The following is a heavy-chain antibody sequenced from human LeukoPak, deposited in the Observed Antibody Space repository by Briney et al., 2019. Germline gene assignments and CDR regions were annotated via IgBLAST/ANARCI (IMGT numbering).Heavy chain of an antibody. J-gene: IGHJ6*03. CDR2: IIPIFGTA. CDR3: ATSAYSNYSYYLDV. CDR1: GGTFSSYA. D-gene: IGHD4-11*01. V-gene: IGHV1-69*05. Sequence: ASVKVSCKASGGTFSSYAISWVRQAPGQGLEWMGGIIPIFGTANYAQKVQGRVTITTDESTSTAYMELSSLRSEDTAVYYCATSAYSNYSYYLDVWGKGTTVTVSS.